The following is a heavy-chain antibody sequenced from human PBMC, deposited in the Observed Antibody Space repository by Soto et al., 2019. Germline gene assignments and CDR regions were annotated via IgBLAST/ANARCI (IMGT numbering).Heavy chain of an antibody. CDR3: EREPYCSSTSCYNYNWFDP. D-gene: IGHD2-2*02. J-gene: IGHJ5*02. CDR2: IYYSGST. Sequence: SETLSLTCTVSGGSISSGVYYWSWIRQHPGKGLEWIGYIYYSGSTYYNPSLKSRVTISVYTSKNQFSLKLRSVTAADTDVYYCEREPYCSSTSCYNYNWFDPWGQGTMVTV. V-gene: IGHV4-31*03. CDR1: GGSISSGVYY.